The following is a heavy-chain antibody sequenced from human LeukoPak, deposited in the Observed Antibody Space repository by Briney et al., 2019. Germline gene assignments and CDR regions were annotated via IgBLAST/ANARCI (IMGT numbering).Heavy chain of an antibody. V-gene: IGHV4-38-2*02. Sequence: SQTLCLSCAVSGYSISSDYWWAWIRQPPGKGLEWIGSITHSGSTAYNPSLRSRVTMSVDTSKNQFSLKLTSVTAADAAVYFCARDFLPSGSTWGQGTVDIVSS. CDR3: ARDFLPSGST. D-gene: IGHD1-26*01. CDR1: GYSISSDYW. CDR2: ITHSGST. J-gene: IGHJ5*02.